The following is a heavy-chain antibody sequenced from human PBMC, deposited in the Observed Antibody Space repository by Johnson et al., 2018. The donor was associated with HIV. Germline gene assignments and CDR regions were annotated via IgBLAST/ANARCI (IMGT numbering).Heavy chain of an antibody. CDR3: ARATQTYNWNYMMAFDM. D-gene: IGHD1-7*01. V-gene: IGHV3-30*14. CDR2: ISYDGSNK. CDR1: GFTFSNYA. J-gene: IGHJ3*02. Sequence: QVQLVESGGGVVQPGRSLRLSCAASGFTFSNYAIHWVRQAPGKGLEWVAIISYDGSNKYYADSVKGRFTISRDNSKNTVYLPMNSLRVEDTAVYYCARATQTYNWNYMMAFDMWGQGTMVTVSP.